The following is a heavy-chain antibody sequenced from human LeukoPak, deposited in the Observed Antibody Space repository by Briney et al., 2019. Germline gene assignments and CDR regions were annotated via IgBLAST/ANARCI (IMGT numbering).Heavy chain of an antibody. D-gene: IGHD3-3*01. V-gene: IGHV5-51*01. CDR3: ARLIGYDFWSGYYNGNWFDP. J-gene: IGHJ5*02. Sequence: PGESLKISCKGSGYSFTSYWIGWVRQMPGKGLEWMGIIYPGDSDTRYSPSFQGQVTISADKSISTAYLQWSSLKASDTAMYYCARLIGYDFWSGYYNGNWFDPWGQGTLVTVFS. CDR2: IYPGDSDT. CDR1: GYSFTSYW.